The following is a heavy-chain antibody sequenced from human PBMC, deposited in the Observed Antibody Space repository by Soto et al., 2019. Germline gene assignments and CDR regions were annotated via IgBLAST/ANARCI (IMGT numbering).Heavy chain of an antibody. Sequence: SVKVSCKTSGGTFSTYAINWVRQAPGQGLEWMGAIIPLFGTADYSQKFQGRVTITADESTSTAYMELSSLRSDDTAVYFCARPKGTYSSGYYYFDFWGQGTLATVSS. CDR3: ARPKGTYSSGYYYFDF. CDR2: IIPLFGTA. D-gene: IGHD6-19*01. J-gene: IGHJ4*02. CDR1: GGTFSTYA. V-gene: IGHV1-69*13.